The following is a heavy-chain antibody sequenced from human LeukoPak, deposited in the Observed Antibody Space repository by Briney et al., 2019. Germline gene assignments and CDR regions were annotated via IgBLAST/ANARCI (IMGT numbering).Heavy chain of an antibody. CDR1: GFTFSNYG. D-gene: IGHD1-26*01. CDR2: ISYDGNNK. J-gene: IGHJ4*02. CDR3: AKSSGGATKPFDY. V-gene: IGHV3-30*18. Sequence: GGSLRLSCAASGFTFSNYGIHWVRQAPGKGLEWVAVISYDGNNKYYADSVKGRFTISRDNSKNTLYLQMNSLRADDTAVYYCAKSSGGATKPFDYWGQGTLVTVSS.